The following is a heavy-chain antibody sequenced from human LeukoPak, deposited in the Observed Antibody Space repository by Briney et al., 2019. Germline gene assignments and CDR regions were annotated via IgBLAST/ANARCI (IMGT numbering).Heavy chain of an antibody. V-gene: IGHV3-23*01. J-gene: IGHJ4*02. Sequence: GGSLRLSCAASGFTFSSYAMSWVRQAPGKGLEWVYTVTNSGGATYYADSVKGRSTISRDNSKNTLSLQMNSLRAEDTAVYYCAKHDYGDFTPSPFPIWGQGTLVTVSS. CDR2: VTNSGGAT. CDR3: AKHDYGDFTPSPFPI. D-gene: IGHD4-17*01. CDR1: GFTFSSYA.